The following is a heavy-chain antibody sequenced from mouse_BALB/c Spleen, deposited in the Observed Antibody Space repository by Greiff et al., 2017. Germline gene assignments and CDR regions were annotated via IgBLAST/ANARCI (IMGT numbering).Heavy chain of an antibody. V-gene: IGHV5-12-1*01. CDR3: ARRKMGYFDV. Sequence: EVQLQESGGGLVKPGGSLKLSCAASGFAFSSYDMSWVRQTPEKRLEWVAYISSGGGSTYYPDTVKGRFTISRDNAKNTLYLQMSSLKSEDTAMYYCARRKMGYFDVWGAGTTVTVSS. D-gene: IGHD2-3*01. CDR1: GFAFSSYD. J-gene: IGHJ1*01. CDR2: ISSGGGST.